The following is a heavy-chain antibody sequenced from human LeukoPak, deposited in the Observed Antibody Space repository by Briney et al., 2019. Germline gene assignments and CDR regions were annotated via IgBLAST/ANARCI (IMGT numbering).Heavy chain of an antibody. CDR2: INPSGGST. J-gene: IGHJ2*01. D-gene: IGHD3-22*01. CDR3: ARLHYYDSSGYLDFDL. CDR1: GYTFTSYY. V-gene: IGHV1-46*01. Sequence: ASVKVSCKASGYTFTSYYMHWVRQAPGQGLEWMGIINPSGGSTSYAQKFQGRVTMTRDTSTSTVYMELSSLRSEDTAVYYCARLHYYDSSGYLDFDLWGRGTLVTVSS.